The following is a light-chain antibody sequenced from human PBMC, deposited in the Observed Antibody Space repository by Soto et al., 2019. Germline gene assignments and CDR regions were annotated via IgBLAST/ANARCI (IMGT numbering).Light chain of an antibody. CDR2: DAS. CDR3: QQRINWPLT. CDR1: QNVNTY. J-gene: IGKJ4*01. Sequence: EIVLTQSPATLSLSPGERATLSFKASQNVNTYIAWYQHKPGQAPRLLIYDASNRATALPPRFSGSGSGTDFTFTISSLEPEDSGVYYCQQRINWPLTFGGGTKVDI. V-gene: IGKV3-11*01.